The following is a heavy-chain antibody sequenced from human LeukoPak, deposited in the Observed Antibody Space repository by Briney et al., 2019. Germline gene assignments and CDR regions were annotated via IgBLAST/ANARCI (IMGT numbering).Heavy chain of an antibody. D-gene: IGHD3-3*01. CDR1: GFTFSSYA. Sequence: PGGSLRLSCAASGFTFSSYAMSWVRQAPGKGLEWVSAISGSGGSTYYADSVKGRFTISRDNAKNSLYLQMNSLRAEDTAVYYCAREKDMYYDFWSGYYFSYPLDYWGQGTLVTVSS. J-gene: IGHJ4*02. CDR2: ISGSGGST. V-gene: IGHV3-23*01. CDR3: AREKDMYYDFWSGYYFSYPLDY.